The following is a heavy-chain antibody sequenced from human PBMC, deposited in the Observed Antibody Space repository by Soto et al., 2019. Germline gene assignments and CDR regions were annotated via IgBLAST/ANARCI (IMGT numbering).Heavy chain of an antibody. D-gene: IGHD2-2*01. CDR2: INHSGST. CDR1: GGSFSGYY. J-gene: IGHJ4*02. Sequence: SETLSLTCAVYGGSFSGYYWSWIRQPPGKGLEWIGEINHSGSTNYNPSLKSRVTISVDTSKNQFSLKLSSVTAADTAVYYCARGRNKSPLVVPAAAFDYWGQGTLVTVSS. CDR3: ARGRNKSPLVVPAAAFDY. V-gene: IGHV4-34*01.